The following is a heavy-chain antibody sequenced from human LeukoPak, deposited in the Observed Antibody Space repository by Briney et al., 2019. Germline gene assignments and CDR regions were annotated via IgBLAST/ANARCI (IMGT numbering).Heavy chain of an antibody. CDR1: GDSISRNTYH. Sequence: SETLSLTCIVSGDSISRNTYHWGWVRQPPGKGLEWIGTIYYSGSIYYNQSLRGRVALSVDTSKNQFSLKLTSVTAADTAVYYCGRLNTDWGFLFDSWGQGTPVTVSS. D-gene: IGHD7-27*01. CDR2: IYYSGSI. CDR3: GRLNTDWGFLFDS. V-gene: IGHV4-39*01. J-gene: IGHJ4*02.